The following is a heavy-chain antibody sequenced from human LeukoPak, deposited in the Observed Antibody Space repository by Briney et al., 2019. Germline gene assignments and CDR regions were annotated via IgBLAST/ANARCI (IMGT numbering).Heavy chain of an antibody. CDR3: ARGEAYYDFWSGPNWFDP. J-gene: IGHJ5*02. V-gene: IGHV3-30*02. CDR1: GFTFSSYG. CDR2: IRYDGSNK. Sequence: GGSLRLSCAASGFTFSSYGMHWVRQAPGNGLEWVAFIRYDGSNKYYADSVKGRFTISRDNSKNTLYLQMNSLRAEDTAVYYCARGEAYYDFWSGPNWFDPWGQGTLVTVSS. D-gene: IGHD3-3*01.